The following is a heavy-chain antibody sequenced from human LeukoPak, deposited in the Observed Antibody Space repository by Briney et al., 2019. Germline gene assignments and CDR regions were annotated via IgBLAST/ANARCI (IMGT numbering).Heavy chain of an antibody. V-gene: IGHV3-48*01. D-gene: IGHD1-26*01. CDR3: ALQLPRHPPTTPLDY. CDR1: GFTFSSYS. CDR2: ISSSSSTI. Sequence: PGGTLRLSCAASGFTFSSYSMNWVRQAPGKGLEWVSYISSSSSTIYYADSVKGRFTISRDNAKNSLYLQMNSLRAEDTAVYYCALQLPRHPPTTPLDYWGQGTLVTVSS. J-gene: IGHJ4*02.